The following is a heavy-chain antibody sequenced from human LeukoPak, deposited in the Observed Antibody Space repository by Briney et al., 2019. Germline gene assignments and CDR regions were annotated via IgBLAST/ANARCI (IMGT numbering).Heavy chain of an antibody. J-gene: IGHJ3*02. V-gene: IGHV1-2*06. CDR2: INPNSDGT. CDR1: GYTFTGYY. CDR3: ARERIGYYDSSGYAFDI. D-gene: IGHD3-22*01. Sequence: ASVKVSCKASGYTFTGYYMHWVRQAPGQGLEWMGRINPNSDGTNYAQKFQGRVTMTRDTSISTAYMELSRLRSDDTAVYYCARERIGYYDSSGYAFDIWGQGTMVTVSS.